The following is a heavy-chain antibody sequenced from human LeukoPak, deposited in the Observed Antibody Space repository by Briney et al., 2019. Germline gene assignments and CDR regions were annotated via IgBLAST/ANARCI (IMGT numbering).Heavy chain of an antibody. Sequence: SETLSLTCTVSGYSISSGYYWGWIRQPPGKGLEWIGSIYHSGSTYYNPSLKSRVTISVDTSKNQFSLKLSSVTAADTAVYYCASGYSVDAFDIWGQGTMVTVSS. V-gene: IGHV4-38-2*02. J-gene: IGHJ3*02. CDR1: GYSISSGYY. D-gene: IGHD6-13*01. CDR3: ASGYSVDAFDI. CDR2: IYHSGST.